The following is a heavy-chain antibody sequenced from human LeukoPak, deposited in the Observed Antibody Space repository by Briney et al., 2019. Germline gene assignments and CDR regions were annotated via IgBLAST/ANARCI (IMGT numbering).Heavy chain of an antibody. V-gene: IGHV3-23*03. D-gene: IGHD2-21*02. CDR1: GFFLTSYA. J-gene: IGHJ5*02. CDR2: MYADGSVT. CDR3: VKDMTYGDGKWEFDL. Sequence: PGGSLRLSCVGSGFFLTSYATSWVRLTPGKGLQWVAGMYADGSVTQYEDAVKGRFTISRDTSKNTLYLQMNSLRDDDTALYYCVKDMTYGDGKWEFDLRGQGTPVTVSS.